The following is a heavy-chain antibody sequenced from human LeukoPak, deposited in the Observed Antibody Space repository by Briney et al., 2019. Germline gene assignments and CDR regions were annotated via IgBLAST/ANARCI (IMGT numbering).Heavy chain of an antibody. CDR3: AKGIYSSGWSYFDY. CDR1: GLTFSSYA. Sequence: TGGFLSLSCEASGLTFSSYAMTWLRQAPGQGLEWVSEISGSGGSTYYADSVKGRFTVSRDNSKTTLYLQMNSLRAEDTAVYYCAKGIYSSGWSYFDYWGHGTLVTVSS. V-gene: IGHV3-23*01. J-gene: IGHJ4*01. D-gene: IGHD6-19*01. CDR2: ISGSGGST.